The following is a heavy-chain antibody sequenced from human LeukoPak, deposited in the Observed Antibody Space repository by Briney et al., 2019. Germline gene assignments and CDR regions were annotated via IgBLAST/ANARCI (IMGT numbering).Heavy chain of an antibody. D-gene: IGHD3-3*01. Sequence: GGSLRLSCTASGFTFGDYAMSWFRQAPGKGLEWVGFIRSKAYGGTTEYAASVKGSFTISSDDSKSIAYLQMNSLKTEDTAVYYCTRDGPKYYDFWSGWYYYYYMDVWGKGTTVTVSS. J-gene: IGHJ6*03. V-gene: IGHV3-49*03. CDR3: TRDGPKYYDFWSGWYYYYYMDV. CDR2: IRSKAYGGTT. CDR1: GFTFGDYA.